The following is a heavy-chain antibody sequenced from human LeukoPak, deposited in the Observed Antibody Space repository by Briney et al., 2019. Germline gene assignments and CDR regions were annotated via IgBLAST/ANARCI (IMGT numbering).Heavy chain of an antibody. CDR1: GGSFSGYY. D-gene: IGHD5-12*01. CDR2: INHSGST. V-gene: IGHV4-34*01. J-gene: IGHJ5*02. CDR3: AREGGDSGYDYGWFDP. Sequence: SETPSLTCAVYGGSFSGYYWSWIRQPPGKGLEWIGEINHSGSTNYNPSLKSRVTISVDTSKNQFSLKLSSVTAADTAVYYCAREGGDSGYDYGWFDPWGQGTLVTVSS.